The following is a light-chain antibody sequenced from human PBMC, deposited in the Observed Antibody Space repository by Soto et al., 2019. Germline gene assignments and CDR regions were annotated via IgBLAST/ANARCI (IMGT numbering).Light chain of an antibody. CDR2: EVT. Sequence: QSVLTQPASVSGSPGQSITISCTGTSSDVGTYDYVSWHQQHPGQAPKLMIYEVTNRASGFSDRFSASKSGNTASLTISGLQTGDEADYYCSSYRRDSTYVFGTGTKVTVL. V-gene: IGLV2-14*01. CDR3: SSYRRDSTYV. CDR1: SSDVGTYDY. J-gene: IGLJ1*01.